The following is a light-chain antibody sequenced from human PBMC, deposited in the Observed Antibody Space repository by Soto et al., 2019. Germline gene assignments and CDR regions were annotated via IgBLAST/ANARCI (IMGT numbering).Light chain of an antibody. CDR3: QQSDSMTWT. CDR2: AAS. Sequence: GDRVTITCRASQSISGYLNWYQKKSGQAPRLLIYAASSLQSGVPSRFSGSGSGTDFTLTISSLQPEDSATYYCQQSDSMTWTFGQGTKVDIK. J-gene: IGKJ1*01. V-gene: IGKV1-39*01. CDR1: QSISGY.